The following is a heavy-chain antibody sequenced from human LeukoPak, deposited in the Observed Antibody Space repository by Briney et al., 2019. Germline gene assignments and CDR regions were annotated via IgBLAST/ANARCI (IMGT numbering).Heavy chain of an antibody. J-gene: IGHJ4*02. CDR2: IYYSGST. V-gene: IGHV4-59*01. Sequence: PSETLSLTCTVSGGSISSYYWSWIRQPPGKGLEWIGYIYYSGSTNYNPSLKSRVTISVDTSKNQFSLKLSSVTAADTAVYYCARGYCSSTSCSIFDYWGQGTLVTVSS. CDR3: ARGYCSSTSCSIFDY. CDR1: GGSISSYY. D-gene: IGHD2-2*01.